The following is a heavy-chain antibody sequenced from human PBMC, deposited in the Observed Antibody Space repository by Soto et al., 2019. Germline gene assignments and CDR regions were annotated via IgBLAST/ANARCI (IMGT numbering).Heavy chain of an antibody. CDR1: GFNFKKFA. CDR2: ISCCGGTT. CDR3: AKADGEQWLIPHLDN. J-gene: IGHJ4*02. V-gene: IGHV3-23*01. D-gene: IGHD6-19*01. Sequence: EVQLLESGGGVVQPGGSLRLSCDASGFNFKKFAMGWVRQAPGEGLEWVSGISCCGGTTSYADSVKGRFTLARDDSKNTLSLHLNSLRFEDTARYFCAKADGEQWLIPHLDNWGQGTLVTVS.